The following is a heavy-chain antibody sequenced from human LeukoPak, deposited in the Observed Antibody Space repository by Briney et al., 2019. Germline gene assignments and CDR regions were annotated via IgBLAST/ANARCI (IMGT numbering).Heavy chain of an antibody. CDR3: AHLTVTTGWYFDL. D-gene: IGHD4-17*01. Sequence: TLSLTCTVSGGSVSSGSYYWSWVRQPPGKALEWLALIYWDDERRYSPSLKSRLTITKDTSKNQVVLTMTNMDPVDTATYYCAHLTVTTGWYFDLWGRGTLVTVSS. J-gene: IGHJ2*01. CDR1: GGSVSSGSYY. V-gene: IGHV2-5*08. CDR2: IYWDDER.